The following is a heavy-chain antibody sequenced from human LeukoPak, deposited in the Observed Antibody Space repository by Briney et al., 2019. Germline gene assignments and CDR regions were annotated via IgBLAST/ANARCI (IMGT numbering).Heavy chain of an antibody. V-gene: IGHV3-30*02. CDR1: GFTFSTYG. J-gene: IGHJ4*02. Sequence: GGSLRLSCAASGFTFSTYGMHWVRQAPGKGLEWVAYIRSDGKYKPYAYSVKGLFTISRDNSKNTVYLQMNNLRAEDTALYYCGRHAYGGSPPLSWGQGALVTVSS. CDR3: GRHAYGGSPPLS. CDR2: IRSDGKYK. D-gene: IGHD3-10*01.